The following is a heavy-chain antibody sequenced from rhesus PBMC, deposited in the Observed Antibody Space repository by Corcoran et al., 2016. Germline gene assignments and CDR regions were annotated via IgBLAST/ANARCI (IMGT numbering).Heavy chain of an antibody. CDR3: ARDFAGLDF. V-gene: IGHV4S2*01. D-gene: IGHD3-3*01. Sequence: QVQLQESGPGLVKPSETLPLTCAVPGASISSNSWNWNRQAPGKGLEWIGRIYGRSGSTDSHPSLKSRVTISMDTSNNQFSLKLTFLTAADTAVYYCARDFAGLDFWGQGVLVTVSS. J-gene: IGHJ4*01. CDR2: IYGRSGST. CDR1: GASISSNS.